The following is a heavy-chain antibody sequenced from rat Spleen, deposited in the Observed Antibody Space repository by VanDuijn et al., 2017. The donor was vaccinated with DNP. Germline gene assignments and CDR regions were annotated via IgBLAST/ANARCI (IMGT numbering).Heavy chain of an antibody. J-gene: IGHJ3*01. Sequence: EVQLVESGGGLVQPGRSLKLSCAASGFTFSNYYMAWVRQAPTKGLEWVAYISTGGGSTYYRDSVKGRFTISRDNAKSTLYLQMDSLRSEDTAIYYCARHSNSGPNWFAYWGQGTLVTVSS. CDR2: ISTGGGST. D-gene: IGHD1-1*01. CDR1: GFTFSNYY. V-gene: IGHV5-27*01. CDR3: ARHSNSGPNWFAY.